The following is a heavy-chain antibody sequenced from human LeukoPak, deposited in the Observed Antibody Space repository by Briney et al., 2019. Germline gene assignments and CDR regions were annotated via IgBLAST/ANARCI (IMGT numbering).Heavy chain of an antibody. Sequence: GGSLRLSCAASGFAFSNYWMNWVRQAPGKGLEWIGRIRLRTDGGTTEYAAAVKGRFTISRDDSQNTLYMQMNSLKTEDTALYYCTTGPGEHSDLWGQGPLVAVSS. CDR3: TTGPGEHSDL. D-gene: IGHD4-17*01. CDR2: IRLRTDGGTT. CDR1: GFAFSNYW. V-gene: IGHV3-15*01. J-gene: IGHJ5*02.